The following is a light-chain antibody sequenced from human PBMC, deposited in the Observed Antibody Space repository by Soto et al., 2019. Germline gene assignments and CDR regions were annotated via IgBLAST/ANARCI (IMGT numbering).Light chain of an antibody. CDR3: SSYSGTSALYV. V-gene: IGLV2-14*03. CDR1: SSDIGAYNY. Sequence: QSALTQPASVSGSPGQSITISCTGTSSDIGAYNYVSWYQQHPGRAPKLMISNVSNRPSGVSNRFSGSKSGNSASLTISGLQTEDEADYFCSSYSGTSALYVFGAGTKRTVL. CDR2: NVS. J-gene: IGLJ1*01.